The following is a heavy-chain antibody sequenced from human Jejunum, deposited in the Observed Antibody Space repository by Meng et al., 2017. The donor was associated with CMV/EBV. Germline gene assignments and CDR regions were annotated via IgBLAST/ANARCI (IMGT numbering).Heavy chain of an antibody. V-gene: IGHV3-30-3*01. CDR3: ARDGYSGYDFDY. CDR2: ILYDGSNK. D-gene: IGHD5-12*01. J-gene: IGHJ4*02. CDR1: GFTCSSYA. Sequence: CAASGFTCSSYAMHWVRQAPGKGLEWVAVILYDGSNKYYADSVKGRFTISRDNSKNTLYLQMNSLRAEDTAVYYCARDGYSGYDFDYWGQGTLVTVSS.